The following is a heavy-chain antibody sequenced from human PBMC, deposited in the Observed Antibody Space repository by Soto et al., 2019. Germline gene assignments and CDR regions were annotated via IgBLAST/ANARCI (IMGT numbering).Heavy chain of an antibody. D-gene: IGHD3-3*01. Sequence: GGSLRLSCAGSGFSFSNHVVHWVRQAPGKGLEWVAVISYDGGNAYYAESVKGRFTVSRDNSKNTMYIEMSSVRGDDTAVYYCARDLTVFGVLNGDSPMDVWGQGTTVTVSS. J-gene: IGHJ6*02. CDR1: GFSFSNHV. CDR2: ISYDGGNA. V-gene: IGHV3-30*03. CDR3: ARDLTVFGVLNGDSPMDV.